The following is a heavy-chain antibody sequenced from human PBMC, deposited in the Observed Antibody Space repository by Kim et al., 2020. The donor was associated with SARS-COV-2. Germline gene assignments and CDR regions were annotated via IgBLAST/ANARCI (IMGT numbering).Heavy chain of an antibody. V-gene: IGHV4-39*01. Sequence: SETLSLTCTVSGGSISSSSYYWGWIRQPPGKGLEWIGSIYYSGSTYYNPSLKSRVTISVDTSKNQFSLKLSSVTAADTAVYYCAQQRQAEVYFDYWGQGTLVTVSS. CDR1: GGSISSSSYY. CDR2: IYYSGST. J-gene: IGHJ4*02. D-gene: IGHD6-25*01. CDR3: AQQRQAEVYFDY.